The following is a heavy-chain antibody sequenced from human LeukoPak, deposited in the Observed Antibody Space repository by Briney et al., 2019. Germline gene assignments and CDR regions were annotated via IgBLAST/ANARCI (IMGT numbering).Heavy chain of an antibody. V-gene: IGHV4-4*07. CDR2: IYTTGST. Sequence: PSETLSLTCTVSGGSISSYYWSWIRQPAGKGLEWIGRIYTTGSTNYNPSLKSRLIMSVDKSKNQFSLKLSSVTAADTAVYYCATTWPDHAFDIWGQGTMVTVSS. D-gene: IGHD5-12*01. J-gene: IGHJ3*02. CDR3: ATTWPDHAFDI. CDR1: GGSISSYY.